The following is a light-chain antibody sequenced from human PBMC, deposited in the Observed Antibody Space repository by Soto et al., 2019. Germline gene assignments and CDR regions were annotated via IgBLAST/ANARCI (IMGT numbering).Light chain of an antibody. J-gene: IGLJ2*01. CDR3: CSYAGSSTHVV. CDR1: SSDVGSYNL. V-gene: IGLV2-23*01. CDR2: EGS. Sequence: QSVLTQAASASGSPGQSITISCTGTSSDVGSYNLVSWYQQHPGKAPKLMIYEGSKRPSGVSNRFSGSKSGNTASLTISGLQAEDEADYYCCSYAGSSTHVVFGGGTQLTVL.